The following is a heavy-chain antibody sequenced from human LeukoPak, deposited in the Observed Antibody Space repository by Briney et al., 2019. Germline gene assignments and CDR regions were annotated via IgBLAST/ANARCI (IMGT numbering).Heavy chain of an antibody. CDR2: IYYSGIT. J-gene: IGHJ5*02. Sequence: PSETLSLTCTVSGGSISTYYWSWIRQPPGKGLEWIGYIYYSGITNYNPSLKSRVTISVDKSKNQFSLKLSSVTAADTAVYYCARDRGGSGDYWFDPWGQGTLVTVSS. V-gene: IGHV4-59*12. CDR3: ARDRGGSGDYWFDP. D-gene: IGHD3-10*01. CDR1: GGSISTYY.